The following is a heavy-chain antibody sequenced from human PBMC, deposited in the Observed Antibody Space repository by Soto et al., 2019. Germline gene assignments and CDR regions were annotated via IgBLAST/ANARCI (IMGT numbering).Heavy chain of an antibody. J-gene: IGHJ5*02. CDR1: GGSISSGGYY. D-gene: IGHD2-2*01. V-gene: IGHV4-31*03. Sequence: SETLSLTCTVSGGSISSGGYYWSWIRQHPGKGLEWIGYIYYSGSTYYNPSLKSRVTISVDTSKNQFSLKLSSVTAADTAVYYCARDTSTVRRCEYQLLKYNWFDPWGQGTLVTVSS. CDR2: IYYSGST. CDR3: ARDTSTVRRCEYQLLKYNWFDP.